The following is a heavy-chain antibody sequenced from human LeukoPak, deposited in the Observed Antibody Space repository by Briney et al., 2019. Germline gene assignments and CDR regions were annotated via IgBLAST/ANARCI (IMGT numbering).Heavy chain of an antibody. D-gene: IGHD6-19*01. CDR1: GFIHSSYP. Sequence: GGPLRHFCGPSGFIHSSYPMSWVRQAPGKGLEGVSAISGSGGSTYYVDSVKGRFTISRDNSKNTLYLQMNSLRAEDTAVYYCANPPPGSSPGQDQWLSGIPLYYYGMDVCGQGTTVTVSS. V-gene: IGHV3-23*01. CDR3: ANPPPGSSPGQDQWLSGIPLYYYGMDV. J-gene: IGHJ6*02. CDR2: ISGSGGST.